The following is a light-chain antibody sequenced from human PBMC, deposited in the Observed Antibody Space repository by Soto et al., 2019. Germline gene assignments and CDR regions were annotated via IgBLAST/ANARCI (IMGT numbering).Light chain of an antibody. CDR3: QQYYSYPPIT. CDR1: QGISSY. Sequence: AIRMTQSPSSLSASTGDRVTITCRASQGISSYLAWYQQKPGKAPKLLIYAASALQSGVPSRFSGSGSGTDFTLTSSCLQSEDVATYYCQQYYSYPPITFGQGTRLEIK. J-gene: IGKJ5*01. V-gene: IGKV1-8*01. CDR2: AAS.